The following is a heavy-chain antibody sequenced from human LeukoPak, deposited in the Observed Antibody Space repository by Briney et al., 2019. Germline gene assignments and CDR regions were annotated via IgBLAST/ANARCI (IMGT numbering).Heavy chain of an antibody. CDR3: ARGGEQQLNPGWFDP. CDR2: INPSGGST. CDR1: GYTFTSYY. J-gene: IGHJ5*02. V-gene: IGHV1-46*01. Sequence: ASVKVSCKASGYTFTSYYMHWVRQAPGQGLEWMGIINPSGGSTSYAQKFQGRATMTRDTSTSTVYMELSSLRSEDTAVYYCARGGEQQLNPGWFDPWGQGTLVTVSS. D-gene: IGHD6-13*01.